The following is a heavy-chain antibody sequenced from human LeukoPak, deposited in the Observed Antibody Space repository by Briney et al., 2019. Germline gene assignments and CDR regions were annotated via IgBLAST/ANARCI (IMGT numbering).Heavy chain of an antibody. CDR3: ARGREPVAGHIGY. CDR2: INHSGST. V-gene: IGHV4-34*01. J-gene: IGHJ4*02. D-gene: IGHD6-19*01. Sequence: SETLSLTCAVYGGSFSGYDWSWIRQPPGKGLEWIGEINHSGSTNYNSSLKSRVTISVDTSKNQFSLKLSSVTAADTAVYYCARGREPVAGHIGYWGQGTLVTVSS. CDR1: GGSFSGYD.